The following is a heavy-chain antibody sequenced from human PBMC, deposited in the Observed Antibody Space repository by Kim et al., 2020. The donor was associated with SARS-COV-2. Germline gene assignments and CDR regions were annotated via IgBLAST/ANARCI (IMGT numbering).Heavy chain of an antibody. J-gene: IGHJ3*02. CDR3: ARGQWLYAFDI. D-gene: IGHD6-19*01. CDR1: GYSFTSYW. CDR2: IYPGDSDT. V-gene: IGHV5-51*01. Sequence: GESLKISCKGSGYSFTSYWIGWVRQIPGKGLEWMGIIYPGDSDTRYSPSFQGQVTITADKSLSTAYLQWSSLKASETAMYYCARGQWLYAFDIWGQGTMVTVSS.